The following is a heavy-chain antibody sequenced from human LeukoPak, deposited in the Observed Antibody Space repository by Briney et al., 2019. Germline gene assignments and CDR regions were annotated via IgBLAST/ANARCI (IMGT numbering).Heavy chain of an antibody. Sequence: GGSLRLSCAASGFTVNNAWMSWVRQAPGKGLEWVSVIYSGGSTYYADSVKGRFTISRDNSKNTLYLQMNSLRAEDTAVYYCARDRGRISSSWYPSFDYWGQGTLVTVSS. J-gene: IGHJ4*02. CDR2: IYSGGST. V-gene: IGHV3-53*01. CDR3: ARDRGRISSSWYPSFDY. CDR1: GFTVNNAW. D-gene: IGHD6-13*01.